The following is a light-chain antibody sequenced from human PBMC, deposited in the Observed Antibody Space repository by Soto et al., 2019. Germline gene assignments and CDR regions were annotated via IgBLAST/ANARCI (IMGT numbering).Light chain of an antibody. CDR2: GAS. CDR3: QQYGSHGT. J-gene: IGKJ1*01. CDR1: QSVSSSY. V-gene: IGKV3-20*01. Sequence: EIVLTQSPGTLSFSPGERATLSCRASQSVSSSYLAWYQQKPGQAPRLLIYGASSRATGIPDRFSGSGSGTDFTLTISRLEPEDFAVYYCQQYGSHGTLGQGTKVDIK.